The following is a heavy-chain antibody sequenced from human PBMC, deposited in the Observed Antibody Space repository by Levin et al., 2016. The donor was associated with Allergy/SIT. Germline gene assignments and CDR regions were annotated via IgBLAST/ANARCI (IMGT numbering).Heavy chain of an antibody. J-gene: IGHJ3*02. Sequence: ASVKVSCKASGYTFTSYGISWVRQAPGQGLEWMGWISAYNGNTNYAQKLQGRVTMTTDTSTSTAYMELRSLRSDDTAVYYCARDRVYSSSWYMEGDDAFDIWGQGTMVTVSS. D-gene: IGHD6-13*01. CDR1: GYTFTSYG. CDR2: ISAYNGNT. CDR3: ARDRVYSSSWYMEGDDAFDI. V-gene: IGHV1-18*01.